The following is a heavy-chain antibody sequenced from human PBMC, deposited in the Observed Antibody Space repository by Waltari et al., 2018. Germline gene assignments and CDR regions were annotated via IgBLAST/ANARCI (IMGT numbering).Heavy chain of an antibody. CDR1: GFPFSNVW. CDR2: IEAKKDGGAT. V-gene: IGHV3-15*04. Sequence: EVQLVESGGGLVKPGGSLRLSCAASGFPFSNVWMSWVRQAPGKGLEWVGHIEAKKDGGATNYAAPVKGRFTISRDDSKNTLYLQLSSLTSEDTAVYYCVTSNHDGSGVSLDYWGQGTLVTVSS. D-gene: IGHD3-10*01. J-gene: IGHJ4*02. CDR3: VTSNHDGSGVSLDY.